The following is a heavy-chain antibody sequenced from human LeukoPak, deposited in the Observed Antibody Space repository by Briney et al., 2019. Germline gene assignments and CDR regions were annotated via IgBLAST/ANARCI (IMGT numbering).Heavy chain of an antibody. CDR1: GGSISSSSYY. V-gene: IGHV4-39*07. D-gene: IGHD3-16*01. CDR2: IYYSGST. CDR3: ARPSQGGWYYFDY. J-gene: IGHJ4*02. Sequence: ASETLSLTCTVSGGSISSSSYYWGWIRQPPGKGLEWIGSIYYSGSTYYNPSLKSRVTISVDTSKNQFSLKLSSVTAADTAVYYCARPSQGGWYYFDYWGQGTLVTVSS.